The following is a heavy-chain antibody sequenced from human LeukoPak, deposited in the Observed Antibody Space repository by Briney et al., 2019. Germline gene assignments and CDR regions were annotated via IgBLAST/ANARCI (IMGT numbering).Heavy chain of an antibody. D-gene: IGHD3-22*01. Sequence: PSETLSLTCTVSGGSVSSGSYYWRWIRQPPGKGLEWIGYIYYSGSTNYNPSLKSRVTISVDTSKNQFSLKLSSVTAADTAVYYCARVIHYYDSSGCFDYWGQGTLVTVSS. V-gene: IGHV4-61*01. J-gene: IGHJ4*02. CDR3: ARVIHYYDSSGCFDY. CDR2: IYYSGST. CDR1: GGSVSSGSYY.